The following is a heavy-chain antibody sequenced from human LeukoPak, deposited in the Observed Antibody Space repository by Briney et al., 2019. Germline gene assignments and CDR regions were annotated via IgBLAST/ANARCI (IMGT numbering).Heavy chain of an antibody. CDR2: ISDSGDYT. V-gene: IGHV3-23*01. CDR1: GFTFSRYA. CDR3: AKDTSIGKYCTNGVCSRFDY. Sequence: PGGSLRLSCAGSGFTFSRYAMSWVRQAPGQGLEWVSVISDSGDYTSYADSVRGRFTISRDNSRNTLYLQMISLRPEDTAVYYCAKDTSIGKYCTNGVCSRFDYWGQGTLVTVSS. J-gene: IGHJ4*02. D-gene: IGHD2-8*01.